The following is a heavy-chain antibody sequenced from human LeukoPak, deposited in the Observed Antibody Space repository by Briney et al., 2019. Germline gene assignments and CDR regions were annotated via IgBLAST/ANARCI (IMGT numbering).Heavy chain of an antibody. CDR1: GFTFSNAW. V-gene: IGHV3-7*01. D-gene: IGHD6-19*01. J-gene: IGHJ4*02. CDR2: IKQDGSEK. Sequence: PGGSLRLSCAASGFTFSNAWMSWVRQAPGKGLEWVANIKQDGSEKYYVDSVKGRFTISRDNAKNSLYLEMNSLRAEDTAVYFCARDEGSGWDYWGQGTLVTVSS. CDR3: ARDEGSGWDY.